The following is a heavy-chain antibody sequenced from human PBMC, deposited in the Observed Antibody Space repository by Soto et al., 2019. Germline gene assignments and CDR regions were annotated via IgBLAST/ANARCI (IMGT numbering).Heavy chain of an antibody. J-gene: IGHJ6*02. CDR1: GGTFSSFT. D-gene: IGHD1-26*01. Sequence: QVQLVQSGAEVKKPGSSVKVSCKASGGTFSSFTISWVRQAPGQGLEWMGGIIPIYGTANYAQKFQGRVTITADASTRTAYIALSSLRSEDTAVYYCAKDRRADWESYYYYAMDVWGQGTTVTVSS. CDR2: IIPIYGTA. V-gene: IGHV1-69*01. CDR3: AKDRRADWESYYYYAMDV.